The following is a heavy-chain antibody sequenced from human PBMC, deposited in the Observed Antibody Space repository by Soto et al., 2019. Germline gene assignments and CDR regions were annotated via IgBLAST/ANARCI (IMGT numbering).Heavy chain of an antibody. D-gene: IGHD3-10*01. Sequence: GGSLRLSCAASGFIFSSYGIHWVRQAPGKGLEWVAGISYDGSNKYNADSVKGRFTISRDNSKNTLYLQMNSLRAEDTAVYYCVKDVKRLLWFGDSNSFDYWGQGT. V-gene: IGHV3-30*18. CDR2: ISYDGSNK. CDR1: GFIFSSYG. J-gene: IGHJ4*02. CDR3: VKDVKRLLWFGDSNSFDY.